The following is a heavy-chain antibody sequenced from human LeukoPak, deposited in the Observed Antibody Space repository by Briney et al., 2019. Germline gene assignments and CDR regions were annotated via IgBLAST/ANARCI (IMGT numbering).Heavy chain of an antibody. V-gene: IGHV4-34*01. CDR2: INHSGST. CDR3: ARGRKLFWSGYHLDY. D-gene: IGHD3-3*01. Sequence: KSSETLSLTCAVYGGSFSGYYWSWIRQPPGKGLEWIGEINHSGSTNYNPSLKSRVTISVDTSKNQFSLKLSSVTAADTAVYYCARGRKLFWSGYHLDYWGQGTLVTVSS. J-gene: IGHJ4*02. CDR1: GGSFSGYY.